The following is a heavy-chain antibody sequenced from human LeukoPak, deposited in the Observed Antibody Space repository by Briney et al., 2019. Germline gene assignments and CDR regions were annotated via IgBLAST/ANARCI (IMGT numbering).Heavy chain of an antibody. CDR3: ARDGRGVTNAFDI. Sequence: GGSLRLSCAASGFTFSSYSMNWVRQAPGKGLEWVSSISSSSSYIYYADSVKGRFTISRGNAKNSLYLQMNSLRAEDTAVYYCARDGRGVTNAFDIWGQGTMVTVSS. V-gene: IGHV3-21*01. D-gene: IGHD3-10*01. CDR1: GFTFSSYS. J-gene: IGHJ3*02. CDR2: ISSSSSYI.